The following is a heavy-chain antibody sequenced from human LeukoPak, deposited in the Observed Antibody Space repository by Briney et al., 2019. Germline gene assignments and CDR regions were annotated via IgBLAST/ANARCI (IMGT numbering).Heavy chain of an antibody. CDR1: GYTFTSYD. D-gene: IGHD3-10*02. V-gene: IGHV1-8*01. J-gene: IGHJ6*02. Sequence: GASVKVSCKASGYTFTSYDINWVRQATGQGLEWMGWMNPNSGNTGYAQKFQGRVTMTRNTSISTAYMELSSLRSEDTAVYYCARVPKSRTMSYYYGMDVWGQGTTVTVSS. CDR2: MNPNSGNT. CDR3: ARVPKSRTMSYYYGMDV.